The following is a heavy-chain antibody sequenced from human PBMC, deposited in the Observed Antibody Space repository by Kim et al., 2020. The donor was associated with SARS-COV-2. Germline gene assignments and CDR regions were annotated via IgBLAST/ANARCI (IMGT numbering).Heavy chain of an antibody. CDR1: GGSISSYY. Sequence: SETLSLTCTVSGGSISSYYWSWIRQPPGKGLEWIGYIYYSGSTNYNPSLKSRVTISVDTSKNQFSLKLSSVTAADTAVYYCARDEISCSGGSCYLGMDVWGQGTTVTVSS. CDR3: ARDEISCSGGSCYLGMDV. J-gene: IGHJ6*02. CDR2: IYYSGST. D-gene: IGHD2-15*01. V-gene: IGHV4-59*01.